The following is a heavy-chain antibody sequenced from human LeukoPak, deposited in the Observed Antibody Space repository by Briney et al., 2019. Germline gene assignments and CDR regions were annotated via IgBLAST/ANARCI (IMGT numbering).Heavy chain of an antibody. CDR3: ARIGYCTNGVCYASDYFDY. CDR2: IYPGESDT. J-gene: IGHJ4*02. D-gene: IGHD2-8*01. Sequence: GESLKISCKGSGYSFTSYWIGWVRQMPGKGLEWIGIIYPGESDTRYSPSCQGQVTISAGKSISTAHLQWSSLKASDTAMYYCARIGYCTNGVCYASDYFDYWGQGTLVTVSS. CDR1: GYSFTSYW. V-gene: IGHV5-51*01.